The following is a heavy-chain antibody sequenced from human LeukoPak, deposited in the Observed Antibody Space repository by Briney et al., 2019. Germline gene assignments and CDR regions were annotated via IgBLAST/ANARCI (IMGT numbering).Heavy chain of an antibody. J-gene: IGHJ4*02. D-gene: IGHD3-22*01. CDR2: IYYTGST. V-gene: IGHV4-59*01. CDR3: ARGLRDSSGYYEYYFDY. CDR1: GDSLSRYY. Sequence: SETLSLTCTVSGDSLSRYYWSWIRQPPGKGLEWIGYIYYTGSTNYNPSLKSRVTISVDTSKNQFSLKLSSVTAADTAVYYCARGLRDSSGYYEYYFDYWGQGTLVTVSS.